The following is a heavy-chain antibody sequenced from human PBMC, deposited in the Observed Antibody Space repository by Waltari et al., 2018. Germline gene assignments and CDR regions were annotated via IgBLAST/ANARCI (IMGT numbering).Heavy chain of an antibody. Sequence: QVQLVQSGAEVKKPGASVKVSCKASGYTFTSYDINWVRQATGHGLEWMGWMNPNSGNTGYAQKFQGRVTMTRNTSISTAYMELSSLRSEDTAVYYCARVCYDCWSGYWGRWFDPWGQGTLVTVSS. CDR1: GYTFTSYD. V-gene: IGHV1-8*01. CDR3: ARVCYDCWSGYWGRWFDP. D-gene: IGHD3-3*01. CDR2: MNPNSGNT. J-gene: IGHJ5*02.